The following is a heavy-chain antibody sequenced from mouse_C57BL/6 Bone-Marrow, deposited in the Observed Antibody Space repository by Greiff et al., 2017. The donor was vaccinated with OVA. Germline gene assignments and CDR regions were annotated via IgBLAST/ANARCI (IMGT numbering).Heavy chain of an antibody. D-gene: IGHD1-1*02. CDR1: GFTFSDFY. CDR3: ARDGGGPFAY. Sequence: EVNVVESGGGLVQSGRSLRLSCATSGFTFSDFYMEWVRQAPGKGLEWIAASRNKANDYTTEYSATVKGRFIVSRDTSQSILYLQMNALRAEDTAIYYCARDGGGPFAYWGQGTLVTVSA. CDR2: SRNKANDYTT. J-gene: IGHJ3*01. V-gene: IGHV7-1*01.